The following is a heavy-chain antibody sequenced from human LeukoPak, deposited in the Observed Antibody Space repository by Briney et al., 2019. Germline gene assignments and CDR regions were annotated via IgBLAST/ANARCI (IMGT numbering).Heavy chain of an antibody. D-gene: IGHD3-22*01. CDR2: IYYSGST. Sequence: SETLSLTCTVSGGSISSSSYYWGWIRQPPGKGLEWIGSIYYSGSTYYNPSLKSRVTISVDTSKNQFSLKLSSVTAADTAVYYCARDQVASSGCHSFDYWGQGTLVTVSS. V-gene: IGHV4-39*07. CDR3: ARDQVASSGCHSFDY. J-gene: IGHJ4*02. CDR1: GGSISSSSYY.